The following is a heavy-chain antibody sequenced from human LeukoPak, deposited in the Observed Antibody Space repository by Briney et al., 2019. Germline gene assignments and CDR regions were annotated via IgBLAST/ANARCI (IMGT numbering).Heavy chain of an antibody. J-gene: IGHJ4*02. CDR3: ARHLGYCSVSRCLRESYFDY. V-gene: IGHV5-51*01. Sequence: GESLKISCTGSGYSFTHYWIAWVRQMPGKGLEWMGILYPFDSDTRYSPASQGQVTIAADKSINTAYLQWSSLKPSDSAMYYCARHLGYCSVSRCLRESYFDYWGQGTLVTVSS. CDR1: GYSFTHYW. CDR2: LYPFDSDT. D-gene: IGHD2-15*01.